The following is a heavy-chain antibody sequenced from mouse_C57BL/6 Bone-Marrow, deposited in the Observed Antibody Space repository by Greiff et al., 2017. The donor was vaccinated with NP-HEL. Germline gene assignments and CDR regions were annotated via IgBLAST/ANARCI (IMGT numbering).Heavy chain of an antibody. Sequence: VQLQQSGAELMKPGASVKLSCKATGYTFTGYWIEWVQQRPGHGLEWLGEILPGSGSTNYNEQFKGKATFTADTSSNTAYMQLSSLTTEHSAIYYCARAGTLCYFDYWGQGTTLTVSA. CDR2: ILPGSGST. CDR1: GYTFTGYW. D-gene: IGHD4-1*01. CDR3: ARAGTLCYFDY. V-gene: IGHV1-9*01. J-gene: IGHJ2*01.